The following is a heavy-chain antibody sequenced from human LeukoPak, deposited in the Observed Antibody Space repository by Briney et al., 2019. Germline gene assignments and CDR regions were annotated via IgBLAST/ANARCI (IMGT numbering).Heavy chain of an antibody. Sequence: GGSLRLSCAASGFTFSNYGMHWVRQAPGKGLEWVAVISFDGSNKYYGDSVKGRFTISRDSSKHTLYLQMNSLRAADTAVYYCASDKDSSGYYYIDYWGQGTLVTVSS. J-gene: IGHJ4*02. CDR3: ASDKDSSGYYYIDY. V-gene: IGHV3-30*03. D-gene: IGHD3-22*01. CDR1: GFTFSNYG. CDR2: ISFDGSNK.